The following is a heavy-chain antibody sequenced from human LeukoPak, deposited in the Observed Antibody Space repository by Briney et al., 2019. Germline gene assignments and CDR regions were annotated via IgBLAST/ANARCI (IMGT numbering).Heavy chain of an antibody. CDR3: PSFLPPLHPAAWWASFDY. D-gene: IGHD2-2*01. Sequence: ASVNVSCKASGYTFTVYYMHCVRQAPGQGLEWMGWINPNSGATNYAQKLQGRVTMTRDTSISTAYMELSRPRSADTALYYCPSFLPPLHPAAWWASFDYWGQGTLVIVSS. V-gene: IGHV1-2*02. CDR1: GYTFTVYY. J-gene: IGHJ4*02. CDR2: INPNSGAT.